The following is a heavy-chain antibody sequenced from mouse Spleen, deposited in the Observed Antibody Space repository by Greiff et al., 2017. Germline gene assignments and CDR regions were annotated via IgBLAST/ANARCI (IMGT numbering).Heavy chain of an antibody. CDR1: GYTFTSYW. CDR2: IDPSDSYT. D-gene: IGHD1-1*01. V-gene: IGHV1-69*01. CDR3: ARRDYYGSSSY. J-gene: IGHJ4*01. Sequence: VQLQQPGAELVMPGASVKLSCKASGYTFTSYWMHWVKQRPGQGLEWIGEIDPSDSYTNYNQKFKGKATLTVDKSSSTAYMQLSSLTSEDSAVYYGARRDYYGSSSYWGQGTSVTVSS.